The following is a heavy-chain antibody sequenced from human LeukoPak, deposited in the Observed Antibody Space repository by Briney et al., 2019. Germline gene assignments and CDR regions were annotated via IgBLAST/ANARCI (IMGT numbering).Heavy chain of an antibody. J-gene: IGHJ4*02. V-gene: IGHV3-23*01. CDR2: ISGSGGST. D-gene: IGHD2-2*01. Sequence: GGSLRLSCAATGLSVSSNFMSWVRQAPGKGLEWVSAISGSGGSTYYADSVKGRFTISRDNSKNTLYLQMNSLRAEDTAVYYCAKDIMSVPAGGDYWGQGTLVTVSS. CDR3: AKDIMSVPAGGDY. CDR1: GLSVSSNF.